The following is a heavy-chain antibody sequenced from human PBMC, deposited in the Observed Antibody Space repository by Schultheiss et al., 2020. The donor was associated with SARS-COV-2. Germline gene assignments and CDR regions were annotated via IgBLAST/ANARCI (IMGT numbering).Heavy chain of an antibody. J-gene: IGHJ5*02. Sequence: SETLSLTCTVSGGSISSYYWGWIRQPPGKGLEWIGEIYHSGSTYYNPSLKSRVTISVDTSKNQFSLKLSSVTAADTAVYYCARQGDEVGYCSSTSCSNWFDPWGQGTLVTVSS. CDR1: GGSISSYY. CDR3: ARQGDEVGYCSSTSCSNWFDP. CDR2: IYHSGST. D-gene: IGHD2-2*01. V-gene: IGHV4-39*01.